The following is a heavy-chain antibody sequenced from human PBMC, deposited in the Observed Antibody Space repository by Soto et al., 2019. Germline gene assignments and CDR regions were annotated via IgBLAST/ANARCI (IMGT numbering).Heavy chain of an antibody. CDR3: AKDRGYSGYDLAC. D-gene: IGHD5-12*01. CDR2: ISYDGSNK. CDR1: GFTFSSYG. Sequence: PGGSLRLSCAASGFTFSSYGMHWVRQAPGKGLEWVAVISYDGSNKYYADSVKGRFTISRDNSKNTLYLQMNSLRAEDTAVYYCAKDRGYSGYDLACWGQGTLVTVSS. V-gene: IGHV3-30*18. J-gene: IGHJ4*02.